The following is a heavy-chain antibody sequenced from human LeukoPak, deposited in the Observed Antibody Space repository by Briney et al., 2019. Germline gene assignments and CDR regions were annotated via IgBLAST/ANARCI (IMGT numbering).Heavy chain of an antibody. CDR3: AIRYCTNGVCSFDY. CDR2: ISAYNGNT. Sequence: ASVKVSCKASGYTFASYGISWVRQAPGQGLEWMGWISAYNGNTNYVQKLQGRVTMTTDTSTSTAYMELRSLRSDDTAVYYCAIRYCTNGVCSFDYWGQGTLVTVSS. J-gene: IGHJ4*02. V-gene: IGHV1-18*01. D-gene: IGHD2-8*01. CDR1: GYTFASYG.